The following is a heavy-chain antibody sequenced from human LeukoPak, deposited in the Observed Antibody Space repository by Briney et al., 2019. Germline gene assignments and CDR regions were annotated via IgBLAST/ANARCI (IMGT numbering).Heavy chain of an antibody. Sequence: ASVKVSCKASGGTFSSYAISWVRQAPGQGLEWMGGIIPIFGTADYAQKFQGRVTITADESTSTAYMELNSLRSEDTAVYYCAGSLGYCTSNVCYLKYWGQGTLVTVSS. CDR1: GGTFSSYA. CDR2: IIPIFGTA. CDR3: AGSLGYCTSNVCYLKY. V-gene: IGHV1-69*13. D-gene: IGHD2-8*01. J-gene: IGHJ4*02.